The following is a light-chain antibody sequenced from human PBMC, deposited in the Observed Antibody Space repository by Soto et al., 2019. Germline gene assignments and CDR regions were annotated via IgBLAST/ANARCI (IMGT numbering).Light chain of an antibody. CDR3: QQYNSYSIP. V-gene: IGKV1-5*01. J-gene: IGKJ5*01. Sequence: IHMTESPSTLSASVLYRVTITFLASQSISSWLAWYQQKPGKAPKLLIYDASSLESGVPSRFSGSGSGTEFTLTISSLQPDDFATYYCQQYNSYSIPFGQGTRVEIK. CDR1: QSISSW. CDR2: DAS.